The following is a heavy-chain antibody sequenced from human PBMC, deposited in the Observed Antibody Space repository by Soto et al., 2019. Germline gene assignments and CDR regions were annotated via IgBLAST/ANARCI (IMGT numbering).Heavy chain of an antibody. CDR3: ARGTSSGWLDYYYGMDV. Sequence: PGGSLRLSCAASGFTFSSYAMHWVRQAPGKGLEWVAVISYDGSNKYYADSVKGRFTISRDNSKNTLYLQMNSLRAEDTAVYYCARGTSSGWLDYYYGMDVWGQGTTVTVSS. V-gene: IGHV3-30-3*01. D-gene: IGHD6-19*01. CDR1: GFTFSSYA. J-gene: IGHJ6*02. CDR2: ISYDGSNK.